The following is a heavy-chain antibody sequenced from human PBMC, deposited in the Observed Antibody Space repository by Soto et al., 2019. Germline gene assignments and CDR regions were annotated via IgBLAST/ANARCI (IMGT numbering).Heavy chain of an antibody. CDR2: ISSSGSTI. Sequence: QVQLVESGGGLVKPGGSLRLSCAASGFTFSDYYMSWIRQAPGKGLEWVSYISSSGSTIYYADSVKGRFTISRDNAKSSLYLPMNSLRAEDTAVYYCARLDGNSYDSSGYYYYYYGMDVWGQGTTVTVSS. CDR1: GFTFSDYY. D-gene: IGHD3-22*01. V-gene: IGHV3-11*01. CDR3: ARLDGNSYDSSGYYYYYYGMDV. J-gene: IGHJ6*02.